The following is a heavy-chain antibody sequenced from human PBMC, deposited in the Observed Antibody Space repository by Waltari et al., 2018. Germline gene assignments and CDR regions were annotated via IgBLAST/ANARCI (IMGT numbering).Heavy chain of an antibody. CDR2: INDEGTKE. CDR1: GFDFHGYW. D-gene: IGHD3-9*01. Sequence: EVQLVESGGGLVQPGGSLRLSCVASGFDFHGYWMGWFRQAPGKSVEVMANINDEGTKEFDVESRKGRVTISRDNAKNSVYLQTTSLRAEDTALYYCARSGLVSAFDYWGQGSLVTVAS. J-gene: IGHJ4*02. V-gene: IGHV3-7*01. CDR3: ARSGLVSAFDY.